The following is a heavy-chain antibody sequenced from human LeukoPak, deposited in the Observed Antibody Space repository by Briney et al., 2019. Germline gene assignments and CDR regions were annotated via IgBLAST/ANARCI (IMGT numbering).Heavy chain of an antibody. CDR1: GGSFSGYY. D-gene: IGHD4-17*01. CDR2: INHSGST. CDR3: ARTSYGALDY. V-gene: IGHV4-34*09. Sequence: SETLSLTCAVYGGSFSGYYWSWIRQPPGKGLEWIGEINHSGSTNYNPSLKSRVTISVDTSKNQFSLKLSSVTAADTAVYYCARTSYGALDYWGQGTLVTVSS. J-gene: IGHJ4*02.